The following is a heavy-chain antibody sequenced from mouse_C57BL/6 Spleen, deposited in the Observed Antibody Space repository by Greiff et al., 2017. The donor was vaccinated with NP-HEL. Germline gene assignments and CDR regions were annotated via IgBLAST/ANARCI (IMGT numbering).Heavy chain of an antibody. CDR1: GYTFTSYW. Sequence: QVQLQQPGAELVKPGASVKLSCKASGYTFTSYWMHWVKQRPGQGLEWIGMIHPNSGSTNYNEKFKSKATLTVDKSSSTAYMQLSSLTSEDSAVYYCARWYGSRGYYFDYWGQGTTLTVSS. D-gene: IGHD1-1*01. J-gene: IGHJ2*01. V-gene: IGHV1-64*01. CDR3: ARWYGSRGYYFDY. CDR2: IHPNSGST.